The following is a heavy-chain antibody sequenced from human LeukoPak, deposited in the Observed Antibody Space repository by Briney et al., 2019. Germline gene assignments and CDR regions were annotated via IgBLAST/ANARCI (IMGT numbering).Heavy chain of an antibody. CDR3: ARSMVVKYYHMDV. CDR2: INPNSGGT. D-gene: IGHD3-10*01. CDR1: GYTFTGYY. V-gene: IGHV1-2*02. J-gene: IGHJ6*03. Sequence: ASVKVSCKASGYTFTGYYMHWVRQAPGQGLEWMGWINPNSGGTNYAQKFQGRVTMTRDTSISTAYMELSRLRSDDTAVYYCARSMVVKYYHMDVWGKGTTVTVSS.